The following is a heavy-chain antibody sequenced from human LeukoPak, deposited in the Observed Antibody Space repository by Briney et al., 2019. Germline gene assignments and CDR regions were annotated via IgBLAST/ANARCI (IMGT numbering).Heavy chain of an antibody. J-gene: IGHJ6*03. Sequence: SETLSLTCTVSGGSISSYYWSWIRQPPGKGLEWIGYIYYSGSTNYNPSLKSRVTISVDTSKNQFSLKLSSVTAADTAVYYCARGLLWSGEKLNQYYYYYVDVWGKGTTVTVSS. CDR1: GGSISSYY. V-gene: IGHV4-59*01. CDR3: ARGLLWSGEKLNQYYYYYVDV. D-gene: IGHD3-10*01. CDR2: IYYSGST.